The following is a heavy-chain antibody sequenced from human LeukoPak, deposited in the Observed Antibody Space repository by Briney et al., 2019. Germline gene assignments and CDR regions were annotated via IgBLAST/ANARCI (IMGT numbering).Heavy chain of an antibody. V-gene: IGHV3-7*01. CDR1: GFTFRRYW. CDR2: KQEEGRQG. J-gene: IGHJ5*02. Sequence: GGPLRLSCAVWGFTFRRYWVIGVPEAPGKGLEGVANKQEEGRQGSYVDSVKGRFTISRENAKNSLYLQMNSLSAEDTAIYRCARLHDYGDLRVWFDPWGQGTLVTVSS. CDR3: ARLHDYGDLRVWFDP. D-gene: IGHD4-17*01.